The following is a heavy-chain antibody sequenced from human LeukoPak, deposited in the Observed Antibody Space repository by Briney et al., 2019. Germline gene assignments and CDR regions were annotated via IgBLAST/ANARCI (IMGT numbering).Heavy chain of an antibody. J-gene: IGHJ4*02. D-gene: IGHD4-17*01. CDR2: IYYSGST. Sequence: SETLSLTCTVSGGSISSYYWSWIRQPPGKGLEWIGYIYYSGSTNYNPSLESRVTISVDTSKNQFSLKLSSVTAADTAVYYCARERARYGDFAYWGQGTLVTVSS. CDR1: GGSISSYY. V-gene: IGHV4-59*01. CDR3: ARERARYGDFAY.